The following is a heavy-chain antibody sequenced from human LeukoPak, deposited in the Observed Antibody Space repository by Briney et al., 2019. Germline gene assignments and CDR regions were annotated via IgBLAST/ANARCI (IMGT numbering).Heavy chain of an antibody. D-gene: IGHD2-15*01. CDR2: IKSKSDGGTT. J-gene: IGHJ3*02. V-gene: IGHV3-15*01. Sequence: GGSLRLSCAASGFTFSNAWMSWVRQAPGKGLEWVGRIKSKSDGGTTDYAAPVKGRFTISRDDSKNTLYLQMNSLKTEDTAVYYCTTAPRGYCSGGSCSYAFDIWGQGTMVTVSS. CDR3: TTAPRGYCSGGSCSYAFDI. CDR1: GFTFSNAW.